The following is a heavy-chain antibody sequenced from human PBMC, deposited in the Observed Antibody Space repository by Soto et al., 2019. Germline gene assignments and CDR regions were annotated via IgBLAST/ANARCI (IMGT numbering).Heavy chain of an antibody. CDR2: IYYSGST. V-gene: IGHV4-59*01. Sequence: QVQLQESGPGLVKPSETLSLTCSVSGDSIEKFYWSWIRQPPGKGLEWIGFIYYSGSTNSNPSLKSRVTISMGTSKSPFSLKLTSVTAADTAVYYCASSPNSYGPCYYGMDAWGQGTTVTVSS. J-gene: IGHJ6*02. D-gene: IGHD2-2*01. CDR3: ASSPNSYGPCYYGMDA. CDR1: GDSIEKFY.